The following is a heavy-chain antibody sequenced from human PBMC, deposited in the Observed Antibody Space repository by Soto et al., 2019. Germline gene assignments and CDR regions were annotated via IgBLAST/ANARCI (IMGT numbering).Heavy chain of an antibody. J-gene: IGHJ6*02. Sequence: GGSLRLSCAASGFTFSSYPMTWVRQAPGKGLEWVSAISGSGGSTYYADSVKGRFTISRDNSKNTLYLQMNSLRAEDTAVYYCAKPGIAHFYGMDVWGQGTTVTVSS. CDR1: GFTFSSYP. CDR3: AKPGIAHFYGMDV. CDR2: ISGSGGST. D-gene: IGHD1-20*01. V-gene: IGHV3-23*01.